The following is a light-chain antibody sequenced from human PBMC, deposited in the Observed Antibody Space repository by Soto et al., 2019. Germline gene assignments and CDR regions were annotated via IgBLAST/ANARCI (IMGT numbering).Light chain of an antibody. CDR2: AAS. CDR1: QGISSY. J-gene: IGKJ1*01. CDR3: QQFNDYPRT. V-gene: IGKV1-9*01. Sequence: DIQLTQSPSFLSASVGDRVSITCRASQGISSYLAWYQQKPGKAPKLLIYAASTLQSGVPSRFSGSGSGTEFTLTISSLQPEDFATYSCQQFNDYPRTFGQGTKVEIK.